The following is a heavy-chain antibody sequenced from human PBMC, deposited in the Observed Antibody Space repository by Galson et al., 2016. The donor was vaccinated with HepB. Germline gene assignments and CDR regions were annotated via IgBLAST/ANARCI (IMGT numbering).Heavy chain of an antibody. CDR1: GFTFSHYE. D-gene: IGHD2-2*01. CDR2: ISSSGSTI. V-gene: IGHV3-48*03. J-gene: IGHJ3*02. CDR3: ARDHMPSEKGLKDQLNDAFDI. Sequence: SLRLSCAASGFTFSHYEMNWVRQAPGKGLEWVSYISSSGSTIYYADSVKGRFTISRDNAKKSLYLQMNSLRAEDTAVYHCARDHMPSEKGLKDQLNDAFDIWGQGTMVTVSS.